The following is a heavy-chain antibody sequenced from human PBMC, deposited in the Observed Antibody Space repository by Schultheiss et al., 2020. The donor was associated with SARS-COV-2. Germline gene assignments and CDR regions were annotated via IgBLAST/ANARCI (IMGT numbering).Heavy chain of an antibody. Sequence: SQTLSLTCTVSGGSISSGGYYWSWIRQHPGKGLEWIGEIYHSGSTNYNPSLKSRVTISVDTSKNQFSLKLNSVTAADTAVYYCAREDYSHAFDIWGQGTTVTVSS. J-gene: IGHJ3*02. CDR3: AREDYSHAFDI. V-gene: IGHV4-31*03. CDR2: IYHSGST. CDR1: GGSISSGGYY. D-gene: IGHD2-15*01.